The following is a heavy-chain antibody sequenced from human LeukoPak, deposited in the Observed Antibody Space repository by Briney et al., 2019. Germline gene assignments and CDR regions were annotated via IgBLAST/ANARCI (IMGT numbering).Heavy chain of an antibody. V-gene: IGHV3-23*01. CDR3: AKDERNWNYNLASQTYD. D-gene: IGHD1-7*01. CDR1: GFRFSSYA. Sequence: GGSLRLSCAASGFRFSSYALSWVRQAPGKGLEWVSAISGSGVSTYYADSVKGRFTVSRDNSKNTLYLQMSSLRAEDTAVYYCAKDERNWNYNLASQTYDWGQGTLVTVSS. J-gene: IGHJ4*02. CDR2: ISGSGVST.